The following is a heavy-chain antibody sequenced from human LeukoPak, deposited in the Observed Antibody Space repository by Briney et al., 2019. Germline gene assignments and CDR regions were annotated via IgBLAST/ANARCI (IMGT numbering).Heavy chain of an antibody. CDR3: ARLFYDILTFDY. CDR2: ICTSGST. V-gene: IGHV4-4*07. D-gene: IGHD3-9*01. J-gene: IGHJ4*02. Sequence: PSETQSLTCTVSGGSISTYCWSWIRQPAGKGLEWIGHICTSGSTNYNPSLKSRVTMSVDTSKNQFSLRLSSVTAADTAVYYCARLFYDILTFDYWGQGTLVTVSS. CDR1: GGSISTYC.